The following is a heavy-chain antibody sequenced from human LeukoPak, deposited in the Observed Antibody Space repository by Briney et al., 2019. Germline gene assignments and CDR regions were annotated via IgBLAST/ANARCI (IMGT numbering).Heavy chain of an antibody. Sequence: ASVKVSCKAPGHTFDYGGSWVRQAPGQGLEWMGWISAYNAYTNYPQKVQGRVTMTTDTTTSTVYMELRGLRSDDTAVYYCAIGVAGTHFDYWGQGTLVTVSS. CDR1: GHTFDYG. CDR2: ISAYNAYT. D-gene: IGHD6-19*01. CDR3: AIGVAGTHFDY. V-gene: IGHV1-18*01. J-gene: IGHJ4*02.